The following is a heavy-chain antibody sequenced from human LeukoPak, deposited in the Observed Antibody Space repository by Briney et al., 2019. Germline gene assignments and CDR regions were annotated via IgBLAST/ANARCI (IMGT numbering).Heavy chain of an antibody. CDR3: ARGDYGSGSSPYYFDY. CDR2: INPSGGST. V-gene: IGHV1-46*01. D-gene: IGHD3-10*01. CDR1: GYTFTSYY. J-gene: IGHJ4*02. Sequence: ASVKVSCKASGYTFTSYYMHWVRQAPGQGPEWMGIINPSGGSTSYAQKFQGRVTMTRDTSTSTVYMELSSLRSEDTAVYYCARGDYGSGSSPYYFDYWGQGTLVTVSS.